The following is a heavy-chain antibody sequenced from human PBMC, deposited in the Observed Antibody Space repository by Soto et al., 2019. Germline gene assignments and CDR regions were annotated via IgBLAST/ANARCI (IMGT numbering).Heavy chain of an antibody. J-gene: IGHJ6*02. Sequence: GGSLRLSCAASGFSFSTYLMSWVRQAPGKGLEWVANIKQGGNEKFYVDSVKGRFTISRDNDKKSLYLQMDSLRVEDTAVYYCXGALTYEVPYYYYGMDVWGQGTTVTVSS. CDR1: GFSFSTYL. CDR2: IKQGGNEK. D-gene: IGHD3-16*01. V-gene: IGHV3-7*01. CDR3: XGALTYEVPYYYYGMDV.